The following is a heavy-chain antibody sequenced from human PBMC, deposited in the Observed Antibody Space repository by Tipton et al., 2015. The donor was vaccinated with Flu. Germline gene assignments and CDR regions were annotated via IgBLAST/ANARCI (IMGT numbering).Heavy chain of an antibody. CDR2: ISRGGAT. V-gene: IGHV4-38-2*02. J-gene: IGHJ5*02. CDR1: GDSIRSDYF. Sequence: TLSLTCIVSGDSIRSDYFWGWIRQPPGKGLEWIGQISRGGATYYNSSLQSRATISVDSSRNRFSLKVRSVTAADTATYYCARRDYSNYVSQPKNWFDLWGQGNLVTVSS. CDR3: ARRDYSNYVSQPKNWFDL. D-gene: IGHD4-11*01.